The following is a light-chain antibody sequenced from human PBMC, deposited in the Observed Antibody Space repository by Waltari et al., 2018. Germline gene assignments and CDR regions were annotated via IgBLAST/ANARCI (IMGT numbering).Light chain of an antibody. CDR3: QTGGHGTWV. J-gene: IGLJ3*02. V-gene: IGLV4-69*01. Sequence: QLELTQSPSASASLGASVKLTGTLSSGHITNVVAWRQQQPQKGPGYLMQVNSDGSHSRGDGIPDRFSGSSSGAERYLTISILQSEDEADYYCQTGGHGTWVFGGGTKLTVL. CDR1: SGHITNV. CDR2: VNSDGSH.